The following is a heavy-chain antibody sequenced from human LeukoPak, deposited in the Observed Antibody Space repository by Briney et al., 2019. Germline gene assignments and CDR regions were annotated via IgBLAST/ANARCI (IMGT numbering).Heavy chain of an antibody. J-gene: IGHJ3*02. CDR1: GFSFSIYW. Sequence: GGSLRLSCAASGFSFSIYWMSWIRQTPGKGLEYVANIESNGGDKYYVDSVKGRFTISRQNAKNSLFLQMNSLRAEDTAVYYCARHRSGGSQDDAFDIWGQGTMVTVSS. V-gene: IGHV3-7*01. D-gene: IGHD2-15*01. CDR3: ARHRSGGSQDDAFDI. CDR2: IESNGGDK.